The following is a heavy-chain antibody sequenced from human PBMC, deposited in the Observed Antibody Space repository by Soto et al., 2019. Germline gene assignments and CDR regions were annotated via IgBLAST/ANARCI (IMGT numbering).Heavy chain of an antibody. Sequence: VQLLESGGGLVQPGGSLRLSCAASGFTFSSYAMSWVRQAPGKGLEWVSAISGNGGSTYYADSVKGRFTISRDNSKNTLYLQINSLRAEDTAVYYCAKVLRGGAMPGPDYWGQGTLVTVSS. CDR1: GFTFSSYA. D-gene: IGHD3-16*01. CDR3: AKVLRGGAMPGPDY. CDR2: ISGNGGST. V-gene: IGHV3-23*01. J-gene: IGHJ4*02.